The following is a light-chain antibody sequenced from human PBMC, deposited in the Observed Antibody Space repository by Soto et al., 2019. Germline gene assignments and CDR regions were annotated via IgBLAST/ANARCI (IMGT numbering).Light chain of an antibody. CDR3: QQEDT. V-gene: IGKV1-13*02. Sequence: AIQLTQSPSSLSASVGDRVTITCRASQGISSALAWYQQKPGKAPKLLIYVASSLESGVPSRYSGSGSGTDFTLPISSLQPEDFATYYCQQEDTFGQGTKLEIK. J-gene: IGKJ2*01. CDR2: VAS. CDR1: QGISSA.